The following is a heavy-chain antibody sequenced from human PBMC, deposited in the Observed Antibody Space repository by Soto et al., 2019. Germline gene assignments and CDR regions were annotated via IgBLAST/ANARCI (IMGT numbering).Heavy chain of an antibody. CDR1: GASISSSGYY. D-gene: IGHD2-8*02. J-gene: IGHJ4*02. CDR3: ARDKITGLFDY. CDR2: INHSGST. Sequence: PSETLSLTCSVSGASISSSGYYWTWIRQPPGTGLEWIGEINHSGSTNYNPSLKSRVTISVDTSKNQFSLKLTSVTAADTAVYYCARDKITGLFDYWGQGTLVTVSS. V-gene: IGHV4-39*07.